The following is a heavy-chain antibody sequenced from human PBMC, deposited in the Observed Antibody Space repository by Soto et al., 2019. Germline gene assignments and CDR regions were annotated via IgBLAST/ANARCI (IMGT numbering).Heavy chain of an antibody. CDR1: GFTFSSYG. J-gene: IGHJ4*02. CDR3: ARSSGGSSWYPPDY. Sequence: QVQLVESGGGVVQPGRSLRLSCAASGFTFSSYGMQWVRQSPGEGPEWVAIVANDGSKQYYAESVKGRFTISRDNSKTTVFLEMDSLRPEDTAVYYCARSSGGSSWYPPDYWGQGTLVTVSS. V-gene: IGHV3-30*03. CDR2: VANDGSKQ. D-gene: IGHD6-13*01.